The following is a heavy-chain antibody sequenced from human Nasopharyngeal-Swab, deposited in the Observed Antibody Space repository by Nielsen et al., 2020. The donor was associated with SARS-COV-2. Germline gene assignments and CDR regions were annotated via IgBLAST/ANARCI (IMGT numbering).Heavy chain of an antibody. J-gene: IGHJ3*02. D-gene: IGHD2-21*02. CDR3: AKELAYCGGDCYSAAFDI. Sequence: GESLKISCAVSGFTFSSYWMNWVRQAPGKGLEWVANIKEDGNEKQYVDSVKGRFTISRDNAKNSLYLQMNSLRAEDTAVYYCAKELAYCGGDCYSAAFDIWGQGTVVVVPS. V-gene: IGHV3-7*01. CDR2: IKEDGNEK. CDR1: GFTFSSYW.